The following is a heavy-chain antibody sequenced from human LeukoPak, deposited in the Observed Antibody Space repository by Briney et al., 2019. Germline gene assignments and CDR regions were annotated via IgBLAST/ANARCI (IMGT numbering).Heavy chain of an antibody. D-gene: IGHD3-16*02. V-gene: IGHV1-2*02. CDR1: GYTFTGYY. CDR3: TIMIAFGGVIVSDY. Sequence: ASVKVSCKASGYTFTGYYMHWVRQAPGQGLEWMGWINPNSGGTNYAQKFQGRVTMTRDTSISTAYMELSRLRSDDTAVYYCTIMIAFGGVIVSDYWGQGTLVTVSS. CDR2: INPNSGGT. J-gene: IGHJ4*02.